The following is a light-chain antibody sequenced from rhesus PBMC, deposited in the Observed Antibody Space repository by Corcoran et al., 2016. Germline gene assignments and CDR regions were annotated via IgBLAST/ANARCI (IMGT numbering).Light chain of an antibody. J-gene: IGKJ4*01. CDR3: QQYNNWLT. CDR1: QRVSSN. V-gene: IGKV3-35*01. Sequence: EIVLTQSPATLSLSPGERATLSCRASQRVSSNLAWYEQKPGQAPRLLIYHASNRATGIPERFSGRGSGTDFPLTISSLEPEDVGVYYCQQYNNWLTFGGGTKVELK. CDR2: HAS.